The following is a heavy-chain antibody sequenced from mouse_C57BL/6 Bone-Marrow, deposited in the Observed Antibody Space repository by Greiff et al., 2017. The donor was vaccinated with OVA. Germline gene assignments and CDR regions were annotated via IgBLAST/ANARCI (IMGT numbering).Heavy chain of an antibody. Sequence: VQLQQSGPELVKPGASVKIPCKASGYTFTDYNMDWVKQSHGKSLEWIGDINPNNGGTIYNQKFKGKATLTVDKSSSTAYMELRSLTSEDTAVYYCASSTYCGSSYWYFDVWGRGTTVTVTS. CDR1: GYTFTDYN. CDR2: INPNNGGT. V-gene: IGHV1-18*01. D-gene: IGHD1-1*01. CDR3: ASSTYCGSSYWYFDV. J-gene: IGHJ1*03.